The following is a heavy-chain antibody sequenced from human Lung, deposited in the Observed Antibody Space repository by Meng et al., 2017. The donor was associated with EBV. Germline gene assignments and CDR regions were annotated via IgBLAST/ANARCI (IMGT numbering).Heavy chain of an antibody. Sequence: RVEAGGGFIPPGGSPRLSCSVSGLTVSRTYMSWVRQAPGKGLEWVSIIYGGFTTYSAESVEGRFTTSRDDSKNTVYLQMNNLRVDDTAIYYCASEPNSGYGSDYWGQGTLVTVSS. CDR3: ASEPNSGYGSDY. V-gene: IGHV3-53*01. D-gene: IGHD5-12*01. J-gene: IGHJ4*02. CDR2: IYGGFTT. CDR1: GLTVSRTY.